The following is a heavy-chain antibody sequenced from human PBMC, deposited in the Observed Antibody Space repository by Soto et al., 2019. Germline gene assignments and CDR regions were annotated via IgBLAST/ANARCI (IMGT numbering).Heavy chain of an antibody. Sequence: ASVKVSCKASGYTFTSYAMHWVRQAPGQRLEWMGWINAGNGNTKYSQKFQGRVTITRDTSASTAYMELSSLRSEDTAVYYCADDYGHYYFDYWGKGTLVPGPS. CDR3: ADDYGHYYFDY. D-gene: IGHD4-17*01. V-gene: IGHV1-3*01. CDR2: INAGNGNT. J-gene: IGHJ4*02. CDR1: GYTFTSYA.